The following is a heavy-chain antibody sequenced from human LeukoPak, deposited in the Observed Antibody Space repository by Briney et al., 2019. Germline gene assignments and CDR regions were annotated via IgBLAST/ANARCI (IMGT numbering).Heavy chain of an antibody. CDR2: IYYSGST. V-gene: IGHV4-59*12. CDR1: GGSISSYY. J-gene: IGHJ6*02. D-gene: IGHD3-3*01. Sequence: SETLSLTCTVSGGSISSYYWSWIRQPPGKGLEWIGYIYYSGSTNYNPSLKSRVTISVDTSKNQFSLKLSSVTAADTAVYYCARGRYYDFWSGSNYGMDVWGQGTTVTVSS. CDR3: ARGRYYDFWSGSNYGMDV.